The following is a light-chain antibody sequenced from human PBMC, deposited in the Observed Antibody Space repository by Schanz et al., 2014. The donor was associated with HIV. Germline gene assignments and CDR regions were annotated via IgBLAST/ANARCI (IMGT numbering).Light chain of an antibody. J-gene: IGKJ2*01. CDR2: KAS. V-gene: IGKV1-5*03. CDR3: QQCVTYPYT. CDR1: QSISDW. Sequence: IQMPQSPSTLSASVGDRVTITCRASQSISDWLAWYQQKPGKAPKVLIYKASTLHSGVPSTFSGGGSGTEFTLTITSLQPDDFATYYCQQCVTYPYTFGQGTKLDIK.